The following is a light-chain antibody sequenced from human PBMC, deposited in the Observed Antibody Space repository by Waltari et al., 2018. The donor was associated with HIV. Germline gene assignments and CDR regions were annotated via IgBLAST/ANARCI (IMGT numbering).Light chain of an antibody. CDR1: QSISKY. CDR3: QQSYTSPHT. J-gene: IGKJ2*01. CDR2: TTS. Sequence: DIQMTQSPSSLSASVGDGVTITCRASQSISKYLNWYQHKPGKAPKLLLQTTSSVQRGVPSRFRGSGSGTDFTLTISNLQFEDFATYYCQQSYTSPHTFGQGTNLEI. V-gene: IGKV1-39*01.